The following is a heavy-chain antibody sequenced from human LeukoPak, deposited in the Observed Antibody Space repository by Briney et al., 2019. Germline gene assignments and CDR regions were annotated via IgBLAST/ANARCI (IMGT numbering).Heavy chain of an antibody. J-gene: IGHJ4*02. CDR3: VVTAPDTDFVDY. CDR1: GYSFPSYW. CDR2: IDPRDSYT. D-gene: IGHD6-13*01. V-gene: IGHV5-10-1*01. Sequence: GESLKISCKGSGYSFPSYWINWVRQMPGKGLEWMERIDPRDSYTNYRPSFQGHVTFSADKSISTAYLQWSSLKASDTAMYFCVVTAPDTDFVDYWGQGTLVTVSS.